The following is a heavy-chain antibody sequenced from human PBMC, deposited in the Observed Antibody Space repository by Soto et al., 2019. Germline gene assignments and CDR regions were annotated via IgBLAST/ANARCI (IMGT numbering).Heavy chain of an antibody. CDR1: GGSISSYY. Sequence: SETLSLTCTVSGGSISSYYWSWIRQPPGKGLEWIGYIYYSGSTNYNPSLKSRVTISVDTSKNQFSLKLSSVTAADTAVYYCASLPLFRSSGWWYFDYWGQGTLVTVSS. CDR2: IYYSGST. V-gene: IGHV4-59*08. J-gene: IGHJ4*02. CDR3: ASLPLFRSSGWWYFDY. D-gene: IGHD6-19*01.